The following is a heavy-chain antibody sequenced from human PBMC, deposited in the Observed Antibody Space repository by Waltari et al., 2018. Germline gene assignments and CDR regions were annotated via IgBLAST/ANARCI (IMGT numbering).Heavy chain of an antibody. CDR3: AKGSDFDFWSVTDH. J-gene: IGHJ4*02. CDR2: VSGSGESP. CDR1: GFAFRSYA. Sequence: EVQLLESGGALVEPGGSLKISCVACGFAFRSYARSWVRQAPGKGLEWVSSVSGSGESPNYADSVKGRFTISKDISKNTVHLQMSSLRDEDTAVYYCAKGSDFDFWSVTDHWGQGTRVTVSS. V-gene: IGHV3-23*01. D-gene: IGHD3-3*01.